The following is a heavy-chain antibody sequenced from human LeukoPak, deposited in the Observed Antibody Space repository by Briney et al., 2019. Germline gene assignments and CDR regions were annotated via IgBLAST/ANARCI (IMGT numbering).Heavy chain of an antibody. CDR1: GFIFDDYT. CDR2: ISWDGGTT. V-gene: IGHV3-43*01. D-gene: IGHD3-10*01. CDR3: AKSGYGSGSYYRERYYYMDV. J-gene: IGHJ6*03. Sequence: GGSLRLSCAASGFIFDDYTMHWVRQAPGKGLEWVSLISWDGGTTYYADSVKGRFTISRDNSKNSLYLQMNSLRTEDSALYSCAKSGYGSGSYYRERYYYMDVWGKGTTVTVSS.